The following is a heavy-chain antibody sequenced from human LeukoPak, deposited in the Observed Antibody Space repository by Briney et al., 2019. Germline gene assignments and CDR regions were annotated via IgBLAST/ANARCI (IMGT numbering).Heavy chain of an antibody. CDR3: ARENSGSYREFDY. Sequence: SETLSLTCTVSGGSISSYYWTWIRQPAGRGLEWIGRIYPSGSTNYNPSLKSRVTMSVDMSKNQFSLKLSSVTAADTAVYYCARENSGSYREFDYWGQGTLVTVSS. J-gene: IGHJ4*02. V-gene: IGHV4-4*07. D-gene: IGHD1-26*01. CDR2: IYPSGST. CDR1: GGSISSYY.